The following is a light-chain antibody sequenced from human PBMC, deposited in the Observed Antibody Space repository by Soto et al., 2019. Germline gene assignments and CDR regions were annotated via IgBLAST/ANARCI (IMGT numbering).Light chain of an antibody. V-gene: IGLV2-14*01. Sequence: QSVLTQPASVSGYPGQSITISCTGTSSDVGGYNYVSWYQQHPGKAPKLMIYDVSNRPSGVSNRFSGSKSGNTASLTISGLQAEDEADYYCSSYTSSSTPLVFGTGTKLTVL. CDR1: SSDVGGYNY. CDR3: SSYTSSSTPLV. J-gene: IGLJ1*01. CDR2: DVS.